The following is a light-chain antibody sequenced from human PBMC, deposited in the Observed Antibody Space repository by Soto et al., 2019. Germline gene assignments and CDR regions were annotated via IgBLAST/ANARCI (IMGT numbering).Light chain of an antibody. CDR2: GAS. V-gene: IGKV3-15*01. Sequence: EIVMTQSPATLSLSPGGGATLSCRASQSISDTLAWYQQKPGQAPRLLIYGASRRATGFPARFSGSGSGTDFTLTIISLQSEDFAVYYCQQDDNWPWTFGQGTKVDVK. CDR3: QQDDNWPWT. CDR1: QSISDT. J-gene: IGKJ1*01.